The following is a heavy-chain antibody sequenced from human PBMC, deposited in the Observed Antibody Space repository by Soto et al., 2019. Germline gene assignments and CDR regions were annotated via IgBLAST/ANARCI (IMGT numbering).Heavy chain of an antibody. Sequence: SQTLSLTCAISGDSVSSNSAAWNWIRQSPSRGLEWLGRTYYRFKWYNDYAVSVKSRITINPDTSKNQFSLQLNSVTPEDTAVYYCWGVNSSRQGDHYYGMDVWGQGTTVTVSS. V-gene: IGHV6-1*01. CDR3: WGVNSSRQGDHYYGMDV. J-gene: IGHJ6*02. CDR2: TYYRFKWYN. CDR1: GDSVSSNSAA. D-gene: IGHD6-13*01.